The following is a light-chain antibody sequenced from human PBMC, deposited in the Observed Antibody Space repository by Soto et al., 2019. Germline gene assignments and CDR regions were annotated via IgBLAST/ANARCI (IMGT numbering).Light chain of an antibody. CDR1: SANIGAGYD. Sequence: QSVLTQPPSVSGAPGQTITISCTGSSANIGAGYDVHWYQQFPGTAPKLLIHGNNDRPSGVSDRFSASKSGTSASLAITGLQAEDEAEYYCQSYDSSLRVYVVFGGGTKVTVL. CDR3: QSYDSSLRVYVV. J-gene: IGLJ2*01. CDR2: GNN. V-gene: IGLV1-40*01.